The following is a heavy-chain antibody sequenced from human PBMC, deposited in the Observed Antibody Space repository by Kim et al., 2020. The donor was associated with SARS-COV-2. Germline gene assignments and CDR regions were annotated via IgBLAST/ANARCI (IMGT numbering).Heavy chain of an antibody. Sequence: SETLSLTCTVSGGSISSGSYYWSWIRQPAGKGLEWIGRIYTSGSTNYNPSLKSRVTISVDTSKNQFSLKLSSVTAADTAVYYCARDSWIGELLSAWGQGTLVTVSS. CDR1: GGSISSGSYY. CDR3: ARDSWIGELLSA. CDR2: IYTSGST. J-gene: IGHJ4*02. D-gene: IGHD3-10*01. V-gene: IGHV4-61*02.